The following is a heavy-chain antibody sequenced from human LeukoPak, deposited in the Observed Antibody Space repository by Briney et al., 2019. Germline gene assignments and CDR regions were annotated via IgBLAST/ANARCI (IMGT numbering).Heavy chain of an antibody. Sequence: RASETLSLTCTVSGGSTSSGSYYWSWLRQPAGKGLEGIGRIYTYPSGSTTSNTSHKSRVTISLDTSKNQFSLKLSSVTAADTAVYYCARMGRLIAAAGTGFDYWGQGTLVTVSS. CDR1: GGSTSSGSYY. CDR2: TYPSGST. J-gene: IGHJ4*02. D-gene: IGHD6-13*01. CDR3: ARMGRLIAAAGTGFDY. V-gene: IGHV4-61*02.